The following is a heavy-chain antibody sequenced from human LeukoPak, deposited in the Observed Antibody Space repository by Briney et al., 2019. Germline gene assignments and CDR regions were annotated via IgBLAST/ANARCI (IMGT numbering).Heavy chain of an antibody. CDR1: GGSISGYY. V-gene: IGHV4-59*01. CDR2: IYYSGST. Sequence: SETLSLTCTVSGGSISGYYWNWIRQPPGKGLEWIGNIYYSGSTNYNPSLKSRVTISVATSKNQFSLKLSSVSAADTAVYYCARDEYSSGRNGGYFDYWGQGALVTVSS. CDR3: ARDEYSSGRNGGYFDY. D-gene: IGHD2-15*01. J-gene: IGHJ4*02.